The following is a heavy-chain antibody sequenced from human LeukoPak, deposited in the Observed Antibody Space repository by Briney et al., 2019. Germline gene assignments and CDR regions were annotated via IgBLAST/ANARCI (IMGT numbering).Heavy chain of an antibody. J-gene: IGHJ6*02. Sequence: GRSLRLSCAASGFTFSSYGMHWVRQAPGKGLEWVAVISYDGSNKYYADSVKGRFTIPRDNSKNTLYLQMNSLRAEDTAVYYCAKTGITGTTHDYYYGMDVWGQGTTVTVSS. D-gene: IGHD1-7*01. V-gene: IGHV3-30*18. CDR1: GFTFSSYG. CDR3: AKTGITGTTHDYYYGMDV. CDR2: ISYDGSNK.